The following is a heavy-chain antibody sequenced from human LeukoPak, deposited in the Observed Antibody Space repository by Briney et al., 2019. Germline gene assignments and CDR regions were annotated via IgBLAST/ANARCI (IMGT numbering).Heavy chain of an antibody. CDR1: GYFISTGYY. D-gene: IGHD3-22*01. CDR3: ARANYYDSSGYSRGAFDI. J-gene: IGHJ3*02. CDR2: IYHSGNN. V-gene: IGHV4-38-2*02. Sequence: SETLSLTCTVSGYFISTGYYWGWIRQSPGKGLEWIAIIYHSGNNYYNPSLKSRVTISVDTSKNQFSLKRSSVTAADTAVYYCARANYYDSSGYSRGAFDIWGQGTMVTVSS.